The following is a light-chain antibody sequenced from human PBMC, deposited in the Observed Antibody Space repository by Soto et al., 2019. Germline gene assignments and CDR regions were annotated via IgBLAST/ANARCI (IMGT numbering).Light chain of an antibody. CDR1: RSNIGSNY. CDR3: AVWDDSLDGHAV. Sequence: QSVLTQPPSAPGTPGQRVTISCSGSRSNIGSNYVYWYQQLPGTAPKLVIYRNNQRPSGVPDRFSGSKSGASASLVISGLQSEDEADYYCAVWDDSLDGHAVFGGGTQLTVL. V-gene: IGLV1-47*01. CDR2: RNN. J-gene: IGLJ7*01.